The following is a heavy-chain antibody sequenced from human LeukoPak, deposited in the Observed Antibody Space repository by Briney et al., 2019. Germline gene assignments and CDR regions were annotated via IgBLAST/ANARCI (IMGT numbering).Heavy chain of an antibody. V-gene: IGHV1-46*01. Sequence: EASVKVSCMAPGHILTNFYMHGVRQAPGQGLEWVAIINPSGSSTNYAQKFQGRITMTRDTSTSTVYMELNSLRSEDTAVYYCAREKTSGAFDYWGQGTLVTVSS. D-gene: IGHD1-26*01. CDR3: AREKTSGAFDY. CDR1: GHILTNFY. CDR2: INPSGSST. J-gene: IGHJ4*02.